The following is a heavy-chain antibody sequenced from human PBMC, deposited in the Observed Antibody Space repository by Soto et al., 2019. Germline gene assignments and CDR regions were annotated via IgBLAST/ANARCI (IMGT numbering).Heavy chain of an antibody. CDR3: AKMGTPATGLYFFDY. Sequence: SETLSLTYTVSGGSISSGSYYWSWIRQPPGKGLEWIGFISYSGSTYYSTSLKSRVTISVDTSKSQFSLNLSFVTAADTAVYYCAKMGTPATGLYFFDYWGQGSLVTVSS. V-gene: IGHV4-30-4*01. CDR1: GGSISSGSYY. D-gene: IGHD2-15*01. CDR2: ISYSGST. J-gene: IGHJ4*02.